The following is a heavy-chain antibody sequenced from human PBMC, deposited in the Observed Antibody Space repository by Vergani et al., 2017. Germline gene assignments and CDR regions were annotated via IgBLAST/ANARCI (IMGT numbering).Heavy chain of an antibody. CDR1: GGSISSYY. V-gene: IGHV4-59*01. J-gene: IGHJ4*02. CDR3: ARETRGGPTDY. CDR2: IYYSGST. D-gene: IGHD2-15*01. Sequence: QVQLQESGPGLVKPSETLSLTCTVSGGSISSYYWSWIRQPPGKGLEWIGYIYYSGSTNYNPSLKSRVTISVDTSKNQFSLKLRSVTAADTAVYYCARETRGGPTDYWGQGTLVTVSS.